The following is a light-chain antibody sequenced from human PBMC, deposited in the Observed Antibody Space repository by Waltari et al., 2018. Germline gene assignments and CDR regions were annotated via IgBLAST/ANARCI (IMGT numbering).Light chain of an antibody. CDR1: SSNIGSNT. Sequence: QSVLTQPPSASGTPGQRVTISCSVSSSNIGSNTVNWYQQLPGTAPKLLIYSNNQRPSGVPDRFSGSKSGTSASLAISGLQSEDEADYYCAAWDDSLNGGVFGGGTKLTVL. CDR2: SNN. CDR3: AAWDDSLNGGV. V-gene: IGLV1-44*01. J-gene: IGLJ3*02.